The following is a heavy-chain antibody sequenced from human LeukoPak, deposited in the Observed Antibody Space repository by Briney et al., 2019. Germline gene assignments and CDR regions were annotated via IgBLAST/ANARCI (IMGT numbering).Heavy chain of an antibody. CDR3: ARGRNNYGGNSEVEY. Sequence: PSETLSLTCTVSGGSINIYYWTWIRQPAGQGLEWIGRIYTPTGGTNYNPSLKSRVTMSLDTSRNQFSLMLNSVTAADTAVYYCARGRNNYGGNSEVEYWGQGTLVTVSS. CDR2: IYTPTGGT. CDR1: GGSINIYY. V-gene: IGHV4-4*07. D-gene: IGHD4-23*01. J-gene: IGHJ4*02.